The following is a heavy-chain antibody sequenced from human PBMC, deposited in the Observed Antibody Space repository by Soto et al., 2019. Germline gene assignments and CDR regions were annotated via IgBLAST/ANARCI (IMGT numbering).Heavy chain of an antibody. Sequence: PGGSLRLSCAASGFTFSSYEMNWVHQAPGKGLEWVSYISSSGSTIYYADSVKGRFTISRDNAKNSLYLQMNSLRAEDTAVYYCARESIAARPHAFDIWGQGTMVTVSS. CDR1: GFTFSSYE. J-gene: IGHJ3*02. V-gene: IGHV3-48*03. D-gene: IGHD6-6*01. CDR2: ISSSGSTI. CDR3: ARESIAARPHAFDI.